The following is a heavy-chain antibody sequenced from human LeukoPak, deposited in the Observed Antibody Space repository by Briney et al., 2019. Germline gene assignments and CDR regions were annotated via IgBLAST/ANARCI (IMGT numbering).Heavy chain of an antibody. CDR2: IYYSGST. Sequence: PSETLSLTCTVSGGSISSYYWSWIRQPPGKGLEWIGYIYYSGSTNYNPSLKSRVTISVDTSKNQFSLKLSSVTAADTAVYYCASDFWSGYRPDYYYMDVWGKGTTVTVSS. J-gene: IGHJ6*03. D-gene: IGHD3-3*01. CDR3: ASDFWSGYRPDYYYMDV. V-gene: IGHV4-59*08. CDR1: GGSISSYY.